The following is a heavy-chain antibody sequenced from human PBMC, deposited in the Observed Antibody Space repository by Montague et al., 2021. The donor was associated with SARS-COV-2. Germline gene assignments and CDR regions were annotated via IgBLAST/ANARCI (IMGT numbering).Heavy chain of an antibody. CDR1: GGSISNCSYP. D-gene: IGHD4-17*01. V-gene: IGHV4-30-2*01. Sequence: TLSPTCSVYGGSISNCSYPWSCIRQPPGKGPASLGYIFPGWSPYYDASLQSRVTISIDNSQNQLSLRLTSITAADTAVYFCAGGGADFGDYGWLDPWGHGTLV. CDR2: IFPGWSP. CDR3: AGGGADFGDYGWLDP. J-gene: IGHJ5*02.